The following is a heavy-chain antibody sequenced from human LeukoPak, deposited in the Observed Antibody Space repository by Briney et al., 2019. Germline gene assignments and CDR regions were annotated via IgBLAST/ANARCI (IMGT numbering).Heavy chain of an antibody. J-gene: IGHJ6*03. D-gene: IGHD2-2*01. CDR1: GGSISSGGYY. V-gene: IGHV4-61*02. CDR3: ARGYCSSTSCYPMDV. CDR2: IYTSGST. Sequence: SETLSLTCTVSGGSISSGGYYWSWIRQPAGKGLEWIGRIYTSGSTNYNPSLKSRVTISVDTSKNQFSLKLSSVTAADTAVYYCARGYCSSTSCYPMDVWGKGTTVTVSS.